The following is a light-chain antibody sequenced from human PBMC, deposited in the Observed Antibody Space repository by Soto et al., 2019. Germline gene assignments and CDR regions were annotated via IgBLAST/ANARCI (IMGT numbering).Light chain of an antibody. CDR1: SSDVGGYNF. CDR2: DVS. J-gene: IGLJ2*01. Sequence: QSVLTQPASVSGSPGQSITISCTGTSSDVGGYNFVAWYQQHPGKAPKVIIYDVSNRPSGVSNRFSGSKSGNTASLTISGLQADDEADYYCSSYTRSSTPVFGGGTKVTVL. CDR3: SSYTRSSTPV. V-gene: IGLV2-14*03.